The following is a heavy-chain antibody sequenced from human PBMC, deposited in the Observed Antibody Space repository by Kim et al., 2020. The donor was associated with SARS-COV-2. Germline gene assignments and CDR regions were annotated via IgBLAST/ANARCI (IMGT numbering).Heavy chain of an antibody. CDR1: GGSISSGGYY. D-gene: IGHD3-10*01. CDR2: IYYSGST. CDR3: ARAPAVYGSGQSWFDP. J-gene: IGHJ5*02. V-gene: IGHV4-31*03. Sequence: SETLSLTCTVSGGSISSGGYYWSWIRQHPGKGLEWIGYIYYSGSTYYNPSLKSRVTISVDTSKNQFSLKLSSVTAADTAVYYCARAPAVYGSGQSWFDPWGQGTLVTVSS.